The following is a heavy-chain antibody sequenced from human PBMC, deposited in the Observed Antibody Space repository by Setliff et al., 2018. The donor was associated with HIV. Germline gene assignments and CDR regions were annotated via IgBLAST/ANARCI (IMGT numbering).Heavy chain of an antibody. CDR1: GYTFTSYG. V-gene: IGHV1-18*01. CDR3: ARRYYYDSSGYWALSVSDRFGAFDI. J-gene: IGHJ3*02. D-gene: IGHD3-22*01. CDR2: ISAYNGNT. Sequence: ASVKVSCKASGYTFTSYGISWVRQAPGQGLEWMGWISAYNGNTNYAQKLQGRVTMTTDTSTSTAYMELRSLRSDDTAVYYWARRYYYDSSGYWALSVSDRFGAFDIWGQGTMVTVSS.